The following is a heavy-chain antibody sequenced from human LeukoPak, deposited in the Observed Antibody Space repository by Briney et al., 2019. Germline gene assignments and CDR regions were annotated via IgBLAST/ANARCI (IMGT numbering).Heavy chain of an antibody. CDR1: GFTFSNYA. D-gene: IGHD3-10*01. J-gene: IGHJ5*02. CDR2: ISGSGGST. Sequence: GGSLRLSCAASGFTFSNYAMSWVRQAPGKGLEWVSAISGSGGSTNYADSVKGRFTISRDNSKNTLYLQMNSLRAEDTAVYYCAKGYYGSGSVNWFDPWGQGTLVTVSS. V-gene: IGHV3-23*01. CDR3: AKGYYGSGSVNWFDP.